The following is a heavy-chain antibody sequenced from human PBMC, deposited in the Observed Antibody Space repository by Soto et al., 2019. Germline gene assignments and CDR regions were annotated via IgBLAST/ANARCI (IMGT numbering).Heavy chain of an antibody. V-gene: IGHV3-66*01. CDR1: GFAVISNY. Sequence: EVQLVESGGGMVQPGESLRLSCAASGFAVISNYMNWVRQAPGKGLEWVSLINSDGNTHYADSVKGRFTISRDNSKNAVYLQMNSLRVDDAAVYYCARSSGGGPEAREIDSWGQGTLVTVSS. J-gene: IGHJ4*02. D-gene: IGHD6-6*01. CDR3: ARSSGGGPEAREIDS. CDR2: INSDGNT.